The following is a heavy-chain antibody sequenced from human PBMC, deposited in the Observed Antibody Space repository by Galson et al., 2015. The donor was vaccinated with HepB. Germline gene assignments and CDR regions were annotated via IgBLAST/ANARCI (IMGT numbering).Heavy chain of an antibody. CDR3: ARSSGYDQNWFDP. V-gene: IGHV3-30*04. D-gene: IGHD5-12*01. CDR1: GFTFSSYA. CDR2: ISYDGSNK. Sequence: SLRLSCAASGFTFSSYAMHWVRQAPGKGLEWVAVISYDGSNKYYADSVKGRFTISRDNSKNTLYLQMISLRAEDTAVYYCARSSGYDQNWFDPWGQGTLVTVSS. J-gene: IGHJ5*02.